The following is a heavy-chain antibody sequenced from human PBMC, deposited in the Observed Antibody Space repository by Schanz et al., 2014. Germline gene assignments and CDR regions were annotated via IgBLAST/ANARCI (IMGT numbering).Heavy chain of an antibody. D-gene: IGHD3-10*01. CDR2: MIGSGSSV. Sequence: EMQLLESGGGLAQPGGSLRLSCAASGFTFSIYGMSWVRQAPGKGLEWVSRMIGSGSSVFYADSVKGRFTISRDNLKNPVYLQMNSRRAGDTAVYYCARGGSAMVRGVMTASYWFFDLWGRGPLVTVSP. CDR1: GFTFSIYG. CDR3: ARGGSAMVRGVMTASYWFFDL. V-gene: IGHV3-23*01. J-gene: IGHJ2*01.